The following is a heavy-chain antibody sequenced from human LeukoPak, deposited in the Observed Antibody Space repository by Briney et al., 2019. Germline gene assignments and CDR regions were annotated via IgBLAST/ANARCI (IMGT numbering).Heavy chain of an antibody. J-gene: IGHJ6*02. D-gene: IGHD3-10*01. Sequence: GGSLRLSCAASGFIFSNYAMTWVRQAPGKGLEWVSILGGLSESVYYQDSVKGRFTVSRDNSKDTLYLEINSLRGEDTATYYCARRWLGDPYGMDVWGQGTTVTVSS. V-gene: IGHV3-23*01. CDR2: LGGLSESV. CDR3: ARRWLGDPYGMDV. CDR1: GFIFSNYA.